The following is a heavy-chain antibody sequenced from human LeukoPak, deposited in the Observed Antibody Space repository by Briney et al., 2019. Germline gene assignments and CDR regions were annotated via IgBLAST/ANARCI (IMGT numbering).Heavy chain of an antibody. Sequence: PGGTLRLSCAASGFIFSDYGMSWVRQAPGKGLEWVSSIGGRGGSTYYADSVKGRFTISRDNSKNTLYLQMNSLRAEDTAVYFCAKPLIPVAGTLYFDYWGQGTLVTVSS. CDR3: AKPLIPVAGTLYFDY. D-gene: IGHD6-19*01. J-gene: IGHJ4*02. CDR1: GFIFSDYG. V-gene: IGHV3-23*01. CDR2: IGGRGGST.